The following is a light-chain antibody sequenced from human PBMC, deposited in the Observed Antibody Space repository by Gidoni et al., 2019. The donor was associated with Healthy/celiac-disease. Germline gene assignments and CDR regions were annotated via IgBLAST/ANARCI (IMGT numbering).Light chain of an antibody. CDR2: EVS. CDR1: SSDVGGYNY. V-gene: IGLV2-14*01. Sequence: QSALTQPASVSGSPGQSITISCTGTSSDVGGYNYVSCYQQHPGKAPKLMIYEVSNRTSGVPDRFSGSKSGNTASLTISGLQAEDEADYYCSSYTSSSTLVFGTGTKVTVL. J-gene: IGLJ1*01. CDR3: SSYTSSSTLV.